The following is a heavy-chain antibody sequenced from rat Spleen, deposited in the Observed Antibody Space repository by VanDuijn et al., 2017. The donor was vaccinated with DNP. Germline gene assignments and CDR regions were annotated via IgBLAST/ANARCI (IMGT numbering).Heavy chain of an antibody. CDR2: ISYDGSST. J-gene: IGHJ3*01. Sequence: EVQLVESGGGLVQPGRSLKLSCAASGFTFSNYGMAWVRQAPTKGLEWVATISYDGSSTYYRDSVKGRFTISRDNAKSTLYLQMNSLRSEDTATYYCTREGRPIAAISYGDWFAYWGQGTLVTVSS. CDR3: TREGRPIAAISYGDWFAY. D-gene: IGHD1-2*01. V-gene: IGHV5-29*01. CDR1: GFTFSNYG.